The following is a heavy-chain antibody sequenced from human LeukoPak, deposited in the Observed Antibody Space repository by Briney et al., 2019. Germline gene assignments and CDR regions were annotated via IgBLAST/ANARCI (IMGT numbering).Heavy chain of an antibody. V-gene: IGHV4-30-2*06. CDR2: FVHSVTT. Sequence: SETLSLTCAVSGGSISSSVYSWSWIRQSPGGGLEWIGSFVHSVTTSYNPSLQSRATISVDTSKNQFSLKLSSVTAADTAVYYCARAAHSSSWYSPFFSPFDYWGQGTLVTVSS. CDR3: ARAAHSSSWYSPFFSPFDY. CDR1: GGSISSSVYS. D-gene: IGHD6-13*01. J-gene: IGHJ4*02.